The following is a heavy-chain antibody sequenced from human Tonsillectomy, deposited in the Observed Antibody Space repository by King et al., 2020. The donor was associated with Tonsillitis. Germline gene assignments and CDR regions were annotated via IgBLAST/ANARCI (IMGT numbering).Heavy chain of an antibody. J-gene: IGHJ4*02. V-gene: IGHV3-7*03. D-gene: IGHD2-21*02. CDR2: INQDGSKT. CDR1: GFSFNSDW. Sequence: VQLVESGGGLVQPGGSLILSCAASGFSFNSDWMSWVRQAQGKGLEWVADINQDGSKTYYVASVRGRFTISRDNAKNSVYLQMYSLRAEDTAVYYCAGDPHCGSDCYTLDFWGQGTLVTVSS. CDR3: AGDPHCGSDCYTLDF.